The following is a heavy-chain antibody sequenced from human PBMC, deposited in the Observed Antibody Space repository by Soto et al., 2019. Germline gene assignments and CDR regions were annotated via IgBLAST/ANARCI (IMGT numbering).Heavy chain of an antibody. D-gene: IGHD2-2*01. CDR3: AREGVPAADFDY. CDR2: IYYSGST. CDR1: GGSISSYY. Sequence: KQSPTLSLTCTVSGGSISSYYWSWIRQPPGKGLEWIGYIYYSGSTNYNPSLKSRVTISVDTSKNQFSLKLSSVTAADTAVYYCAREGVPAADFDYWGQGTLVTVSS. V-gene: IGHV4-59*12. J-gene: IGHJ4*02.